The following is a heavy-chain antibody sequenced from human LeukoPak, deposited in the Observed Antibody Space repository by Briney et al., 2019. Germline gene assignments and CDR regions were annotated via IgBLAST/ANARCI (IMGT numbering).Heavy chain of an antibody. D-gene: IGHD2-21*02. CDR1: GFTFSDYY. CDR3: ARYCGGDNYALGY. V-gene: IGHV3-72*01. CDR2: TRNKANSYTT. J-gene: IGHJ4*02. Sequence: GGSLRLSCAASGFTFSDYYMDWVHQVPGKGLEWVGRTRNKANSYTTEYAASVKGRFTISRDDSKNSLYLQMNSLKTEDTAVYYCARYCGGDNYALGYWGQGTLVTVSS.